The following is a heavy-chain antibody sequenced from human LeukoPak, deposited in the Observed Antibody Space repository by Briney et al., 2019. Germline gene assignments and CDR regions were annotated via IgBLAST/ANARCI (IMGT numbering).Heavy chain of an antibody. CDR2: IRYDGSNK. CDR1: GFTFSSYG. CDR3: AKAPSYVWGSYRYTNDY. V-gene: IGHV3-30*02. J-gene: IGHJ4*02. Sequence: GGSLRLSCAASGFTFSSYGMHWVHQAPCKGLEWVAFIRYDGSNKYYADSVKGRFTISRDNSKNTLYLQMNSLRAEDTAVYYCAKAPSYVWGSYRYTNDYWGQGTLVTVSS. D-gene: IGHD3-16*02.